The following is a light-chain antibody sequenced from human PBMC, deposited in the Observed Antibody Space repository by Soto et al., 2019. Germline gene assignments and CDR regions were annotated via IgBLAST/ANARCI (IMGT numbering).Light chain of an antibody. CDR3: QQYNKWPPQYT. Sequence: EIVMTQSPATLSVSPGERATLSCRASQSISSDLAWYQQKPGQAPRLLIYGASTRATDIPARISGSGSGTDFTLTISSLQSEDFGVYYCQQYNKWPPQYTFGQGTKLEIK. CDR1: QSISSD. V-gene: IGKV3-15*01. CDR2: GAS. J-gene: IGKJ2*01.